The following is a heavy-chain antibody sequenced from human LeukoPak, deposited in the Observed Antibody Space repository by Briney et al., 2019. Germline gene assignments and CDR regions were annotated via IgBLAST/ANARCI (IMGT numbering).Heavy chain of an antibody. CDR2: IIPIFGIA. Sequence: SVKVSCKASGGIFSSYAISWVRQAPGQGLEWMGRIIPIFGIANYAQKFQGRVTITTDKSTSTAYMELSSLRSEDTAVYYCARDYPTRDYDFWSGRNVNWFDPWGQGTLVTVSS. J-gene: IGHJ5*02. V-gene: IGHV1-69*04. D-gene: IGHD3-3*01. CDR1: GGIFSSYA. CDR3: ARDYPTRDYDFWSGRNVNWFDP.